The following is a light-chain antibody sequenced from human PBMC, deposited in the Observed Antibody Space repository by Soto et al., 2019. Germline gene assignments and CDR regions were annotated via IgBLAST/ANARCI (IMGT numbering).Light chain of an antibody. CDR1: QSVLYSYNNKNY. V-gene: IGKV4-1*01. J-gene: IGKJ1*01. Sequence: DIVMTQSPDSLAVSLGERATINCKSSQSVLYSYNNKNYLVWYQQKPGQPPKLLIYWASTRESGVPDRFSGSGSGTDFTLTISSLQAEDVAVYHCQQMGGTFGQGTKVEIK. CDR3: QQMGGT. CDR2: WAS.